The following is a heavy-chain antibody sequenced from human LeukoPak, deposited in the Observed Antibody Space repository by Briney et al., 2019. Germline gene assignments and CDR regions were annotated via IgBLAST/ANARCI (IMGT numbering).Heavy chain of an antibody. J-gene: IGHJ6*03. CDR3: ARGRPAAGTYYYYYYYMDV. Sequence: SETLSLTCTVSGASISSSSYYWGWIRQPPGKGLEWIGSMSYSGSTYYNPSLKSRVTISVDTSKNQFSLKLSSVTAADTAVYYCARGRPAAGTYYYYYYYMDVWGKGTTVTISS. D-gene: IGHD6-13*01. CDR1: GASISSSSYY. CDR2: MSYSGST. V-gene: IGHV4-39*07.